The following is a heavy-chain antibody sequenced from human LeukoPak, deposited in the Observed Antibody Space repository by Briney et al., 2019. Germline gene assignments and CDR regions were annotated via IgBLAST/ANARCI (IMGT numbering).Heavy chain of an antibody. CDR3: ARSRRVGNGEYPDY. Sequence: ASVKVSCKACRYTFIGYFMHWVRKPAGQGLEWMGWINPKTGGTNYGQKFQGRVSMTRNTSINTAYMELRSLRSDDTAVYYCARSRRVGNGEYPDYWGQGTLVTVSS. CDR1: RYTFIGYF. J-gene: IGHJ4*02. CDR2: INPKTGGT. V-gene: IGHV1-2*02. D-gene: IGHD3-10*01.